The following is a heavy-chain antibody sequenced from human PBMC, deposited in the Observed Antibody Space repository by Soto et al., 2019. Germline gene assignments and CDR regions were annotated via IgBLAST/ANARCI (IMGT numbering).Heavy chain of an antibody. D-gene: IGHD5-18*01. V-gene: IGHV4-39*01. J-gene: IGHJ4*02. CDR3: ARRSPDTAMVTSDY. CDR1: GGSISSGSYY. Sequence: PSETLSLTCTVSGGSISSGSYYWVWIRQPPGKGLEWIGSVYYSGSTYYNPSLKSRVTISVDTSKNQFSLKLSSVTAADTAVYYCARRSPDTAMVTSDYWGQGTLVTVSS. CDR2: VYYSGST.